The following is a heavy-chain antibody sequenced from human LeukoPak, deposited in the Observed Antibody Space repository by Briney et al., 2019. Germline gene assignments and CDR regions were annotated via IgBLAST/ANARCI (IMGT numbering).Heavy chain of an antibody. CDR1: GFTFSSYA. V-gene: IGHV3-23*01. CDR2: ISGSGGST. J-gene: IGHJ5*02. CDR3: ARESTPLRGAFDP. D-gene: IGHD5-24*01. Sequence: GGSLRLSCAGSGFTFSSYAMNWVRQAPGKGLEWVSGISGSGGSTYYADSVKGRFTISRHTSKNTLYLQMNSLRAEDTAVYYCARESTPLRGAFDPWGPGTLVTVSS.